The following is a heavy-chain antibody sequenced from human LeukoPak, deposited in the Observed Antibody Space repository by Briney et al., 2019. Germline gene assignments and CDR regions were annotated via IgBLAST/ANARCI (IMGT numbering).Heavy chain of an antibody. J-gene: IGHJ4*02. CDR3: ARQRRAERDDHF. Sequence: GESLKISCKASGYSFANYCFGWGRQMPGKGLEWMGMINPGDTNIAYSPSFQGQVTISADRSISTAYLQWSSLKASDTAMYYCARQRRAERDDHFWGQGTLVTVSS. CDR2: INPGDTNI. V-gene: IGHV5-51*01. CDR1: GYSFANYC. D-gene: IGHD1-1*01.